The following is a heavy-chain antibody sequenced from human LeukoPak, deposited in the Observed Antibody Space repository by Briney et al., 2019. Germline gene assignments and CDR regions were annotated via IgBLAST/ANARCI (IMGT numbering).Heavy chain of an antibody. J-gene: IGHJ4*02. CDR2: INPNSGGT. D-gene: IGHD5-18*01. Sequence: ASVKVSCKASGYTLTGYYMHWVRQAPGQGLEWMGWINPNSGGTNYAQKFQGRVTMTRDTSISTAYMELSRLRSDDTAVYHCARVTDTAMVTGYYFDYWGQGTLVTVSS. CDR1: GYTLTGYY. V-gene: IGHV1-2*02. CDR3: ARVTDTAMVTGYYFDY.